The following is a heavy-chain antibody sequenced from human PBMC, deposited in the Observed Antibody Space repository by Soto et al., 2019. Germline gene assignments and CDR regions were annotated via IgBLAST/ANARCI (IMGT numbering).Heavy chain of an antibody. CDR3: ARNLTLHDYYHSWVV. CDR1: AYFFTAYY. V-gene: IGHV1-2*02. J-gene: IGHJ6*02. CDR2: INPNTGAT. Sequence: ASVKVYCTTSAYFFTAYYIHWVRQAPGQGLKWMGWINPNTGATNYPQKFQGRVTMTSDTSISTAYMELSSLMSDDTAVYYCARNLTLHDYYHSWVVWG.